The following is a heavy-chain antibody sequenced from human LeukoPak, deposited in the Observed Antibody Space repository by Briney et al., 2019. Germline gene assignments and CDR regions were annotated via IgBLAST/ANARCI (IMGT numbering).Heavy chain of an antibody. V-gene: IGHV3-73*01. CDR3: TRIYYGSGRTAFDI. J-gene: IGHJ3*02. Sequence: GGSLRLSCAASGFTFSGSAMHWVRQASGKGLECVGRIRSKANSYATAYAASVKGRFTISRDDSKNTAYLQMNSLKTEDTAVYYCTRIYYGSGRTAFDIWGQGTMVTVSS. CDR1: GFTFSGSA. D-gene: IGHD3-10*01. CDR2: IRSKANSYAT.